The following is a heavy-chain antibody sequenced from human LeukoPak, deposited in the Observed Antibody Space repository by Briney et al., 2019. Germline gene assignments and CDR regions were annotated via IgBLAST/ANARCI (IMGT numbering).Heavy chain of an antibody. J-gene: IGHJ3*02. CDR1: GFTFSKDW. Sequence: PGGSLRLSCAGSGFTFSKDWMSWVRQAPGKGLEWVGRIKNKIDGGTTDDAAPVKGRFTISRDDSKNTLYLQMNSLKIEDTAVYYCTTYNDRDAFDIWGQGTMVTVSP. CDR2: IKNKIDGGTT. CDR3: TTYNDRDAFDI. V-gene: IGHV3-15*01. D-gene: IGHD1-14*01.